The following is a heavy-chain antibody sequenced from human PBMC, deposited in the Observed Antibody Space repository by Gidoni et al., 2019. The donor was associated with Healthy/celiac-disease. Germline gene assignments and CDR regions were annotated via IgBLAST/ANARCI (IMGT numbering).Heavy chain of an antibody. J-gene: IGHJ6*02. D-gene: IGHD2-2*01. CDR1: GFTFSSYG. V-gene: IGHV3-33*01. Sequence: QVQLVESGGGVVQPGRSLRLSCAASGFTFSSYGMHWVRQAPGKGLEWVAVIWYDGSNKYYADSVKGRFTISRDNSKNTLYLQMNSLRAEDTAVYYCARAGDIVLVPAAIGHAYYYYGMDVWGQGTTVTVSS. CDR3: ARAGDIVLVPAAIGHAYYYYGMDV. CDR2: IWYDGSNK.